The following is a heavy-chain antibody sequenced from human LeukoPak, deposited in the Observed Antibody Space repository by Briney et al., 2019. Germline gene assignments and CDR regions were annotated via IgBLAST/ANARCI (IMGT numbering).Heavy chain of an antibody. V-gene: IGHV3-23*01. CDR1: GITLSNYG. CDR2: ISGSGGST. J-gene: IGHJ4*02. D-gene: IGHD3-10*01. Sequence: LGGSLRLSCAVSGITLSNYGMSWVRQAPGKGLEWVAGISGSGGSTHYADSVKGRFTISRDNPKNTLYLQLNSLRAEDTAVYFCAKRGVVIRVILVGFHKEAYYFDSWGQGALVTVSS. CDR3: AKRGVVIRVILVGFHKEAYYFDS.